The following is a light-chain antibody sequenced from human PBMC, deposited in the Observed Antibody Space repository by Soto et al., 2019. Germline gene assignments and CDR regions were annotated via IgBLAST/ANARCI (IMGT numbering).Light chain of an antibody. CDR1: SSNIGSNY. CDR3: AAWYDSLSGVV. J-gene: IGLJ2*01. CDR2: RNN. V-gene: IGLV1-47*01. Sequence: QSVLTQPPSASGTPGQRVTISCSGSSSNIGSNYVYWYQQLPGTDPKLLIYRNNQRPSGVPDRFSGSKSGTSASLAISALLSADEADYYCAAWYDSLSGVVFGGGTKVTVL.